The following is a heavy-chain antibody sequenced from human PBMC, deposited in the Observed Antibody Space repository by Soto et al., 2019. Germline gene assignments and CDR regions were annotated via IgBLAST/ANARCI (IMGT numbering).Heavy chain of an antibody. CDR2: ISYDGSNK. Sequence: QVQLVESGGGVVQPGRSLRLSCAASGFTFSSYGMHWVRQAPGKGLEWVAVISYDGSNKYYADSVKGRFPISRDNSKNTLYLQMNSLRAEDTAVYYCAKDCSRIVATALDYWGQGTLVTVSS. CDR3: AKDCSRIVATALDY. CDR1: GFTFSSYG. D-gene: IGHD5-12*01. J-gene: IGHJ4*02. V-gene: IGHV3-30*18.